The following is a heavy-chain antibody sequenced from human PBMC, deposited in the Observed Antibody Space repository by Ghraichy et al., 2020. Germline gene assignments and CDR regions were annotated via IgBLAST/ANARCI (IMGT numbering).Heavy chain of an antibody. CDR1: GGSISSDY. V-gene: IGHV4-59*01. CDR3: ARMSAFHFDD. Sequence: ESLNISCTVSGGSISSDYWSWIRQPPGKGLEWIGYITHRGGTSYNPSLNSRVTISVDTSKNLFSLNLSSVTAADTAVYFCARMSAFHFDDWGQGTLVTVSS. J-gene: IGHJ4*02. D-gene: IGHD3-3*01. CDR2: ITHRGGT.